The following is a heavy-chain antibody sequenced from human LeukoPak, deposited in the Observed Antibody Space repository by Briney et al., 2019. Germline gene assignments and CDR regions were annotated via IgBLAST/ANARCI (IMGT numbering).Heavy chain of an antibody. J-gene: IGHJ5*02. CDR1: GGSVSSGSYY. D-gene: IGHD6-13*01. CDR3: ARGRSYSSSWYVGATKNWFDP. Sequence: SETLSLTCTVSGGSVSSGSYYWSWIRQPPGKGLEWIGYIYYSGSTNYNPSLKSRVTISVDTSKNQFSLKLSSVTAADTAVYYCARGRSYSSSWYVGATKNWFDPWGQGTLVTVSS. CDR2: IYYSGST. V-gene: IGHV4-61*01.